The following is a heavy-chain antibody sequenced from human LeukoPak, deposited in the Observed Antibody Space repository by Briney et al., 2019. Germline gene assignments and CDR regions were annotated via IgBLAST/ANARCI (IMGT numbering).Heavy chain of an antibody. CDR3: AREGSGAYYMDV. D-gene: IGHD3-10*01. V-gene: IGHV3-48*03. CDR2: ISSSGSTI. CDR1: GFTFSSYE. J-gene: IGHJ6*03. Sequence: PGGSLRLSCAASGFTFSSYEMNWVRQAPGKGLEWVSYISSSGSTIYYADSVKGRFTISRDNAKNSLYLQMGSLRAEDTAVYYCAREGSGAYYMDVXGKGXXVTV.